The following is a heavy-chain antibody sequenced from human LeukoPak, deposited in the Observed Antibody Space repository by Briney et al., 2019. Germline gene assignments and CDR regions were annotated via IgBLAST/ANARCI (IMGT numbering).Heavy chain of an antibody. CDR3: VRESFSRGDFN. J-gene: IGHJ4*02. CDR2: IKYDGNEI. V-gene: IGHV3-7*01. CDR1: GFIFSTYW. D-gene: IGHD7-27*01. Sequence: GGSLRLSCAASGFIFSTYWMTWVRRAPGKGLQWVATIKYDGNEIFYVDSVRGRFTVSRDNAMNSLYLQMNGLTAEDTAVYYCVRESFSRGDFNWGQGTLVSVSS.